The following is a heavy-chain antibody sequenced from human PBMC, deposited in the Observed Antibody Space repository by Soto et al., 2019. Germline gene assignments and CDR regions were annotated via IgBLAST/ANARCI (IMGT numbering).Heavy chain of an antibody. D-gene: IGHD2-2*01. CDR1: GYTFTSYD. J-gene: IGHJ5*02. V-gene: IGHV1-8*01. CDR3: ARGHNCSSTSCYARVGFDP. CDR2: MNPNSGNT. Sequence: ASVKVSCKASGYTFTSYDINWVRQATGQGLEWMGWMNPNSGNTGYAQKFQGRVTMTRNTSISTAYMELSSLRSEETAVYYWARGHNCSSTSCYARVGFDPWGQGTLVTVSS.